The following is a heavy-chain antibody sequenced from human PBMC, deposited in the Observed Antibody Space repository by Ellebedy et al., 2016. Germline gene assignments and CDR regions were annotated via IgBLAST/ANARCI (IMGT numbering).Heavy chain of an antibody. CDR2: ISWNSGSI. D-gene: IGHD2-2*01. CDR1: GFTFDDYA. V-gene: IGHV3-9*01. Sequence: GGSLRLSXAASGFTFDDYAMHWVRQAPGKGLEWVSGISWNSGSIGYADSVKGRFTISRDNAKNSLYLQMNSLRAEDTALYYCAKDRGYCSSTSCLRNPDAFDIWGQGTMVTVSS. J-gene: IGHJ3*02. CDR3: AKDRGYCSSTSCLRNPDAFDI.